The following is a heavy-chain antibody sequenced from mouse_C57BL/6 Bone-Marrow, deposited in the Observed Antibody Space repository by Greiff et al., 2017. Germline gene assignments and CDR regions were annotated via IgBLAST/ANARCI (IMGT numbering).Heavy chain of an antibody. D-gene: IGHD2-13*01. CDR1: GYTFTSYW. Sequence: VQLQQPGAELVKPGASVKMSCKASGYTFTSYWITWVKQRPGQGLGWIGDIYPGSGSTTYNEKFKSKATLTVDTSSSTAYMQLSSLTSAESAVYYVVRMGERDKNDYDMDYWGQGTSVTDSS. CDR3: VRMGERDKNDYDMDY. V-gene: IGHV1-55*01. CDR2: IYPGSGST. J-gene: IGHJ4*01.